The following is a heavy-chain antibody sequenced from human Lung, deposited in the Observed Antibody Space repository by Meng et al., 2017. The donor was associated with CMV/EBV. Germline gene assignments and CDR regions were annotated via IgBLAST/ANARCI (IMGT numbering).Heavy chain of an antibody. V-gene: IGHV3-9*01. D-gene: IGHD6-19*01. CDR1: GCTFDDYA. J-gene: IGHJ4*02. Sequence: SXKIYCAASGCTFDDYAMHWVRQAPGKGLEWVSGISWNRGSIGYADSVKGRFTISRDNAQNSLYLQMNSLRAEDTALYYCAKESSGFDYWGQGTLVTVSS. CDR3: AKESSGFDY. CDR2: ISWNRGSI.